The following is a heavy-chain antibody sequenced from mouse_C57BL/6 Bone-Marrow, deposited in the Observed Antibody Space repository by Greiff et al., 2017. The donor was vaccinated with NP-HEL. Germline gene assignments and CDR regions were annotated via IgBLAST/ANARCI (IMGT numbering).Heavy chain of an antibody. D-gene: IGHD1-1*01. CDR2: INPNYGTT. CDR1: GYSFTDYN. CDR3: ARSSSFITTVEGFAY. J-gene: IGHJ3*01. V-gene: IGHV1-39*01. Sequence: EVQLVESGPELVKPGASVKISCKASGYSFTDYNMNWVKQSNGKSLEWIGVINPNYGTTSYNQKFKGKATLTVDQSSSTAYMQLNSLTSEDSAVYYCARSSSFITTVEGFAYWGQGTLVTVSA.